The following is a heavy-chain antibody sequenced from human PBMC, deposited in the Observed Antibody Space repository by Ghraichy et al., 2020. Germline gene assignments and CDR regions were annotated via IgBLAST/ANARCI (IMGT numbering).Heavy chain of an antibody. CDR3: ARDTAVAVIKYYYYGMDV. CDR2: ISSSSSYI. D-gene: IGHD3-22*01. J-gene: IGHJ6*02. CDR1: GFTFSSYS. Sequence: GGSLRLSCAASGFTFSSYSMNWVRQAPGKGLEWVSSISSSSSYIYYADSVKGRFTISRDNAKNSLYLQMNSLRAEDTAVYYCARDTAVAVIKYYYYGMDVWGQGTTVTVSS. V-gene: IGHV3-21*01.